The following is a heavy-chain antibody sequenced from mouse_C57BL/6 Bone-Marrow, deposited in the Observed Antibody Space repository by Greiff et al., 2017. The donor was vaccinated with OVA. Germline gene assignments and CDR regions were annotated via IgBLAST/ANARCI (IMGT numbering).Heavy chain of an antibody. J-gene: IGHJ2*01. V-gene: IGHV1-76*01. D-gene: IGHD2-4*01. CDR2: IYPGSGNT. CDR3: ARDYYDYDGGNYFDY. CDR1: GYTFTDYY. Sequence: QVQLKQSGAELVRPGASVKLSCKASGYTFTDYYINWVKQRPGQGLEWIARIYPGSGNTYYNEKFKGKATLTAEKSSSTAYMQLSSLTSEDSAVYFCARDYYDYDGGNYFDYWGQGTTLTVSS.